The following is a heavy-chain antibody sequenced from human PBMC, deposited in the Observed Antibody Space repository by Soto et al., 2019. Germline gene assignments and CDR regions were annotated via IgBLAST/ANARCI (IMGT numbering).Heavy chain of an antibody. Sequence: QVQLVQSGAEVKKPGASVKVSCKASGYTFTSYDINWVRQATGQGLEWMGWMNLNNGNTGYAQKFQGRVTMTRNTSISTAYMELSSLRSEDTAVYYCARALYTKYDYDYWGQGTLVTVSS. V-gene: IGHV1-8*01. D-gene: IGHD5-12*01. CDR3: ARALYTKYDYDY. CDR2: MNLNNGNT. CDR1: GYTFTSYD. J-gene: IGHJ4*02.